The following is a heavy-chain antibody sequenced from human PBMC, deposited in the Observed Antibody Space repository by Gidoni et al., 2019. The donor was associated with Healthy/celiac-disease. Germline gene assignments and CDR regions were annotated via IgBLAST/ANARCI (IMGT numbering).Heavy chain of an antibody. Sequence: QLQLQESGPGLVKPSETLSLPCTVSGGPISSSSYYWGWIRQPPGKGLEWIGSIYYSGSTYYNPSLKSRVTISVDTSKNQFSLKLSSVTAADTAVYYCARVVVTAIHFDYWGQGTLVTVSS. J-gene: IGHJ4*02. CDR3: ARVVVTAIHFDY. CDR2: IYYSGST. CDR1: GGPISSSSYY. V-gene: IGHV4-39*01. D-gene: IGHD2-21*02.